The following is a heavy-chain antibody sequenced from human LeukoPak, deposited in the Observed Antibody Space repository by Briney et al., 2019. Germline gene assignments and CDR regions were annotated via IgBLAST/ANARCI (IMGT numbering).Heavy chain of an antibody. Sequence: SETLSLTCTVSGGSMSSNYWSWIRQPPGKGLEWIGYIYYSGSTNYNPSLKSRVTISVDTSKNQFSLKLSSVTAADTAVYYCARRSVGSGYNFDYWGQGILVTVSS. CDR3: ARRSVGSGYNFDY. D-gene: IGHD3-22*01. CDR1: GGSMSSNY. J-gene: IGHJ4*02. CDR2: IYYSGST. V-gene: IGHV4-59*01.